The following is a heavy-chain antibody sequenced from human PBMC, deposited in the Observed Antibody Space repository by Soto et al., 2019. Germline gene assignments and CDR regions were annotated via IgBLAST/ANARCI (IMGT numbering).Heavy chain of an antibody. CDR2: VYWDDDE. Sequence: QITLRESGPALVKPTQTLTLTCTVSGFSLTTDGVGVGWVRQPPGKALEWLTLVYWDDDERYSRSLQSRLTIRRDTSRNKVVVTLTNVDPVDTATYYCVRQVSRGRYFDFWGQGILVTVSS. V-gene: IGHV2-5*02. J-gene: IGHJ4*02. CDR1: GFSLTTDGVG. CDR3: VRQVSRGRYFDF. D-gene: IGHD3-10*01.